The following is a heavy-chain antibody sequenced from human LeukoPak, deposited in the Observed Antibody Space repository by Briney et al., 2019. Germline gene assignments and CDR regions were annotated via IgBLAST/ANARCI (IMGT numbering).Heavy chain of an antibody. CDR1: GGSINSGSQY. Sequence: SQTLSLTCTVSGGSINSGSQYWSWIRQPAGKGLEWIGRIYTSGGTNYNPSLKSRVTTSVDASKNQFSLKLSSVTAADTAVYYCARVGSDYLSFDYWGQGTLVTVSS. V-gene: IGHV4-61*02. CDR3: ARVGSDYLSFDY. CDR2: IYTSGGT. J-gene: IGHJ4*02. D-gene: IGHD4-17*01.